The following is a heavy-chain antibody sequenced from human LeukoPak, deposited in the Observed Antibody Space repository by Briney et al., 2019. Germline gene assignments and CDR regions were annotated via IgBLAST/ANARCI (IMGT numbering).Heavy chain of an antibody. CDR3: ARGRPSSNGSGSYYNP. D-gene: IGHD3-10*01. Sequence: SETLSLTCAVYGGSFSGYYWSWIRQPPGKGLEWIGEVNYGGSTKYNPSLKSRVTISVDTSKNQFSLKLTSVTAADTAVYYCARGRPSSNGSGSYYNPWGQGTLVTVSS. CDR2: VNYGGST. J-gene: IGHJ5*02. V-gene: IGHV4-34*01. CDR1: GGSFSGYY.